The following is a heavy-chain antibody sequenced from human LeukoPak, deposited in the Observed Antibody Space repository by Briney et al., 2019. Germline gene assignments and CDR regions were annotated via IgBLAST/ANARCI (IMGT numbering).Heavy chain of an antibody. CDR2: INSDGSST. CDR3: ARDAFKDIVVVPAARLYNWFAP. CDR1: GFTFSSYW. D-gene: IGHD2-2*01. V-gene: IGHV3-74*01. J-gene: IGHJ5*02. Sequence: PGGSLRLSCAASGFTFSSYWMHWVPQAPGKGLVWVSRINSDGSSTISADSVKGRFTISRDNAKNTLYLQMNSLRAEDTAVYYCARDAFKDIVVVPAARLYNWFAPWGQGTLVTVSS.